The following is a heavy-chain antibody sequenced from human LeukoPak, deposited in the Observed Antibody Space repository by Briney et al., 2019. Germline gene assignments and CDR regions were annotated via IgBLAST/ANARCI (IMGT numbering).Heavy chain of an antibody. V-gene: IGHV1-18*01. Sequence: ASVKVSCKASGYTFTTYGITWVRQAPGQGLEWMGWISAYNGNTNYAQKFQGRVTMTIDTSTSTAYMELRSLKSDDTAVYYCASARQRHCTNGVCPSLTDSWGQGTLVTVSS. D-gene: IGHD2-8*01. CDR2: ISAYNGNT. J-gene: IGHJ4*02. CDR3: ASARQRHCTNGVCPSLTDS. CDR1: GYTFTTYG.